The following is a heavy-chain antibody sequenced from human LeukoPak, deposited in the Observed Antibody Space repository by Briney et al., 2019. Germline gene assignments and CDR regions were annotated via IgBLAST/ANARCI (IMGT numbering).Heavy chain of an antibody. D-gene: IGHD1-7*01. CDR3: AKDGRELLRWCDY. V-gene: IGHV3-9*01. CDR1: GFTFDDYA. CDR2: VSWNSGSI. J-gene: IGHJ4*02. Sequence: GGSLRLSCAASGFTFDDYAMHWVRQAPGKGLEWVSGVSWNSGSIAYADSVKGRFTISTDNAKNSLYLQMNHLRPEDTALYYCAKDGRELLRWCDYWGQGALVTVSP.